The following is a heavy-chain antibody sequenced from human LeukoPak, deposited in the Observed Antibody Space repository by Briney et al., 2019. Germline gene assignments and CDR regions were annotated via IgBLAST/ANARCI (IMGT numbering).Heavy chain of an antibody. Sequence: SQTLSLTCTVSGGSISSGSYYWSWIRQPAGKGLEWIGRIYTSGSTNYNPSLMSRVTISVDTSKNQFSLKLSSVTAADTAVYYCARDDRLTTVALYYYYYMDVWGKGTTVTVSS. CDR2: IYTSGST. CDR1: GGSISSGSYY. CDR3: ARDDRLTTVALYYYYYMDV. V-gene: IGHV4-61*02. D-gene: IGHD4-23*01. J-gene: IGHJ6*03.